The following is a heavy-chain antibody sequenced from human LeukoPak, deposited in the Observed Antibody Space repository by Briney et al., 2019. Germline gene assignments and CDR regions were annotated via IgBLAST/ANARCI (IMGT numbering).Heavy chain of an antibody. Sequence: SETLSLTCAVYGGSFSGYYGNWLRQPPGKGLEGIGEINHSGCTNYTPSLKSRVTISVDTSKNQFSLRLSSVTAADTAVYYCARGRRGYSYGYAFDIWGQGTMVTVSS. CDR2: INHSGCT. CDR3: ARGRRGYSYGYAFDI. V-gene: IGHV4-34*01. J-gene: IGHJ3*02. D-gene: IGHD5-18*01. CDR1: GGSFSGYY.